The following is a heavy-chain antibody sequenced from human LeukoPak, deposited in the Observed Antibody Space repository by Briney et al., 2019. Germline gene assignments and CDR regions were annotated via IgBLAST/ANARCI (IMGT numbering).Heavy chain of an antibody. D-gene: IGHD3-10*01. Sequence: ASVKVSCKASGGTFSSYAIRWVRKAPGQGLEWMGRIIPIFGTANYAQKFRGRVTITTDESTSTAYMQLSSLRSEDTAVYYCAREVITMVRGVISPVASDYWGQGTLVTVSS. J-gene: IGHJ4*02. CDR1: GGTFSSYA. CDR3: AREVITMVRGVISPVASDY. CDR2: IIPIFGTA. V-gene: IGHV1-69*05.